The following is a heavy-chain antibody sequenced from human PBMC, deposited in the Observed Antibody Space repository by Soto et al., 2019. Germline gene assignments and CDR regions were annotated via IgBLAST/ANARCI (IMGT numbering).Heavy chain of an antibody. Sequence: PSETLSLTCSVSGASISSRAYYWGRIRQTPGKGLEWIGNIDYNGATYYNPSLKSRVTVSKDTSKNQFSLKVASVTAADTAIYYCVRAMIGTSRHTDSDYWGQGTQVTVSS. CDR1: GASISSRAYY. J-gene: IGHJ4*02. V-gene: IGHV4-39*01. D-gene: IGHD3-10*02. CDR2: IDYNGAT. CDR3: VRAMIGTSRHTDSDY.